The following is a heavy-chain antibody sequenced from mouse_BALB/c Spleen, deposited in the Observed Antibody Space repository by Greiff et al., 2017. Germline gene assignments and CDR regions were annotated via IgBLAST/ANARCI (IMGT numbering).Heavy chain of an antibody. CDR3: ARTARATHFDY. V-gene: IGHV5-17*02. D-gene: IGHD3-1*01. CDR1: GFTFSSFG. Sequence: EVQLVESGGGLVQPGGSRKLSCAASGFTFSSFGMHWVRQAPEKGLEWVAYISSGSSTIYYADTVKGRFTISRDNPKNTLFLQMTSLRSEDTAMYYCARTARATHFDYWGQGTTLTVSS. J-gene: IGHJ2*01. CDR2: ISSGSSTI.